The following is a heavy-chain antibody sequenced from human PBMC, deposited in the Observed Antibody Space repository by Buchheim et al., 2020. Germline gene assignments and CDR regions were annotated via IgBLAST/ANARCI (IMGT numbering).Heavy chain of an antibody. CDR2: IYYSGNS. V-gene: IGHV4-31*03. D-gene: IGHD6-13*01. J-gene: IGHJ4*02. CDR3: ARVTRIAAIADY. Sequence: QVQLQESGPGLVRPSQTLSLTCTVSSASISSGGYYWSWIRQLPGKGLEWIGYIYYSGNSYSNPSLKSRVTMSVDTSENQFSLKLNSVTAADTAVYYCARVTRIAAIADYWGQGTL. CDR1: SASISSGGYY.